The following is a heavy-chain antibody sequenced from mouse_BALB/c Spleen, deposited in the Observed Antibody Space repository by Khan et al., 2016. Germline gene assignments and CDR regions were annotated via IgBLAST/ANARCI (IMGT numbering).Heavy chain of an antibody. Sequence: QVQLKESGPELVKPGASVKMSCKASGYTFTDYVISWVKQRTGQGLEWIGEIYPGNGITYYNEMFKGKATLTADKSSNTAYMQLSGLTSEDSAVYFCASSLDYWGQGTSVTVSS. V-gene: IGHV1-77*01. CDR3: ASSLDY. J-gene: IGHJ4*01. CDR1: GYTFTDYV. CDR2: IYPGNGIT.